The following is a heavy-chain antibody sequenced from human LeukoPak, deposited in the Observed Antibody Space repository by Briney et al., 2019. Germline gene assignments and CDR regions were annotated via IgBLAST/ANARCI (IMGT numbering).Heavy chain of an antibody. CDR3: ARRHDLGDYGVFDY. CDR2: VSYSGST. Sequence: PSETLSLNCTGSGVSISSYYWSWLRQSPGKGVEWIGYVSYSGSTNYSPSLKSRVSISVDTSKNQFSLKMSLKSVTAADTAVYYCARRHDLGDYGVFDYWGLGTLVTVSS. D-gene: IGHD4-17*01. J-gene: IGHJ4*02. V-gene: IGHV4-59*08. CDR1: GVSISSYY.